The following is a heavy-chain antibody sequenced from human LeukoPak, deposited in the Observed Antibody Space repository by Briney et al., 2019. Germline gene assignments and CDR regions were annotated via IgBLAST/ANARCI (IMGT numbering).Heavy chain of an antibody. D-gene: IGHD6-6*01. CDR3: AREGARIVARPHPFGY. Sequence: ASVKVSCKASGYTFTGYYMHWVRQAPGQGLEWMGWINPNSGGTNYAQKFQGRVTMTRDTSISTAYMELSRLRSDDTAVYYCAREGARIVARPHPFGYWGQGTLVTVSS. V-gene: IGHV1-2*02. J-gene: IGHJ4*02. CDR1: GYTFTGYY. CDR2: INPNSGGT.